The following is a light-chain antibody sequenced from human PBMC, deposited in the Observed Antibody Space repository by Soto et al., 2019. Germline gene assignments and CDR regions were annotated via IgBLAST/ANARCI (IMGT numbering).Light chain of an antibody. Sequence: EIVLTQSPATLSLSPGERATLSCRASQSVSSYLAWYQQKPGQAPRLLIYDASHRATGIPARFSGSGSGTEFTLTISSLEPEDFAVYYCQQRSNWPPTFGQGTKLEIK. CDR3: QQRSNWPPT. CDR1: QSVSSY. CDR2: DAS. J-gene: IGKJ1*01. V-gene: IGKV3-11*01.